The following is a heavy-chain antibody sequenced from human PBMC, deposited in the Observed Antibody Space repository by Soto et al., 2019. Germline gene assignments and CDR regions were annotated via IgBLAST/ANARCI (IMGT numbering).Heavy chain of an antibody. Sequence: PGGSLRLSCAASGFTFSTYTMTWVRQAPGKGLERVSSVVGSGESTYYADSVKGRFTISRDNAKKSLYLQMSSLRAEDTAVYYCARAYSDAFDIWGQGTMVTVSS. CDR1: GFTFSTYT. CDR3: ARAYSDAFDI. D-gene: IGHD2-15*01. V-gene: IGHV3-23*01. J-gene: IGHJ3*02. CDR2: VVGSGEST.